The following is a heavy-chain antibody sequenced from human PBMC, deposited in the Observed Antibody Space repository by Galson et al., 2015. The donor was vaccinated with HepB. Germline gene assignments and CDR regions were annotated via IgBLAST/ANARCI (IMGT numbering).Heavy chain of an antibody. Sequence: SLRLSCAASGFTFSRHAFHWVRQAPGKGLQWLSLISSDINTKNYADSVKGRFSVSRDNSRDTVYLQMNGLRPEDTAVYFCASDLDGSGSFYNMLAYWGQGIMATVSS. D-gene: IGHD3-10*01. V-gene: IGHV3-30*04. CDR1: GFTFSRHA. CDR2: ISSDINTK. CDR3: ASDLDGSGSFYNMLAY. J-gene: IGHJ4*02.